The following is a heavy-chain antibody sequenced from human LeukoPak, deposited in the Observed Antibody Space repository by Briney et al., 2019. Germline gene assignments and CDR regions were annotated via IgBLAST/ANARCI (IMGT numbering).Heavy chain of an antibody. V-gene: IGHV4-39*01. CDR1: GGSISSSNYY. D-gene: IGHD5-12*01. CDR3: ARHGEITRYSSHDWRFDY. CDR2: IYYTGST. Sequence: PSETLSLTCSVSGGSISSSNYYWGWIRQPPGKGLEWIGTIYYTGSTYYNPSLKSRVTISIDTSKNQFSLKLSSVTAADTAVYYCARHGEITRYSSHDWRFDYWGQGTLVTVSS. J-gene: IGHJ4*02.